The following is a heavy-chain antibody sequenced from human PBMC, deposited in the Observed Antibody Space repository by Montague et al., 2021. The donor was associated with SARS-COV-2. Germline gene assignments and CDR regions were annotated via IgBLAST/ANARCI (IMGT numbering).Heavy chain of an antibody. D-gene: IGHD5-18*01. CDR1: GFTFSSYW. V-gene: IGHV3-74*01. Sequence: SLRLSCAASGFTFSSYWMHWVRQAPGKRLVWVSRINSDGSSTSYADSVKGRFTISRDNAKNTLYLQMNSLRAEDTAVYYCARGKSPGIQLWFTYYYGMDVWGQGTTVTVSS. J-gene: IGHJ6*02. CDR3: ARGKSPGIQLWFTYYYGMDV. CDR2: INSDGSST.